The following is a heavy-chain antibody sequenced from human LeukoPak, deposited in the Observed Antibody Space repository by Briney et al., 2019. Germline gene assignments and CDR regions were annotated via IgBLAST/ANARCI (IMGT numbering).Heavy chain of an antibody. Sequence: GGSLRLSCAASGLTVSSSYMSWVRQAPGKGLEWVSIIYNDGSTYYADSMKGRFTISRDNSKTTLYLEMNSLRAEDTAVYYCAKGSSSGRPYFFDYWGQGSLVAVSS. D-gene: IGHD3-10*01. J-gene: IGHJ4*02. CDR3: AKGSSSGRPYFFDY. V-gene: IGHV3-53*01. CDR2: IYNDGST. CDR1: GLTVSSSY.